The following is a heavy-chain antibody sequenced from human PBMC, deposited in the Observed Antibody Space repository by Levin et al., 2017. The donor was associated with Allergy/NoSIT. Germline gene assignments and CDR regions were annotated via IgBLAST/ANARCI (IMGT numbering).Heavy chain of an antibody. CDR1: GGTFSSYA. D-gene: IGHD1-26*01. Sequence: AASVKVSCKASGGTFSSYAISWVRQAPGQGLEWMGRIIPILGIANYAQKFQGRVTITADKSTSTAYMELSSLRSEDTAVYYCARTGGIGGSGLDYWGQGTLVTVSS. V-gene: IGHV1-69*04. CDR3: ARTGGIGGSGLDY. J-gene: IGHJ4*02. CDR2: IIPILGIA.